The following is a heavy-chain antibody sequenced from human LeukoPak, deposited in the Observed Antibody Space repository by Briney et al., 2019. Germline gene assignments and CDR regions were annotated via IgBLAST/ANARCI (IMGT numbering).Heavy chain of an antibody. CDR3: ARGELIVVVPAAQTH. J-gene: IGHJ4*02. V-gene: IGHV3-21*01. CDR2: ISSSSSYI. CDR1: GFTFSSYS. Sequence: PGGSLRLSCAASGFTFSSYSMNWVRQAPGKGLEWVSSISSSSSYIYYADSVKGRFTISRDNAKNSLYLQMNSLRAEDTAVYYCARGELIVVVPAAQTHWGQGTLVTVSS. D-gene: IGHD2-2*01.